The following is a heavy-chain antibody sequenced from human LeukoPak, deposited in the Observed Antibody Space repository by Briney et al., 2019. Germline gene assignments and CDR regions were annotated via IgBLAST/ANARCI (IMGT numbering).Heavy chain of an antibody. CDR1: GFTFSSFA. J-gene: IGHJ3*02. CDR3: AKAHSGSCYDAFDI. V-gene: IGHV3-23*01. Sequence: GGSLRLSCAASGFTFSSFAMGWVRQAPGKGLEWVSVICVSGGSTYYADSVKGRFTISRDNSKNTLYLQMNGLRAEDTDVYYCAKAHSGSCYDAFDIWGQGTMVTVSS. D-gene: IGHD1-26*01. CDR2: ICVSGGST.